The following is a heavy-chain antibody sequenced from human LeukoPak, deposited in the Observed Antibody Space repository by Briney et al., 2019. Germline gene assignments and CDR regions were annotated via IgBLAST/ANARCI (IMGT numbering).Heavy chain of an antibody. CDR1: GFTFSTYG. Sequence: GGSLRLSCTASGFTFSTYGMHRVPQAPGKGLEWVEVISYYGSNKYYADSVKGRFTISRDNSKNPLYLQMNSLRAEDTAVYYCARVGLDTMIVVGEGAFDIWGQGKMVTVSS. V-gene: IGHV3-30*03. CDR2: ISYYGSNK. J-gene: IGHJ3*02. D-gene: IGHD3-22*01. CDR3: ARVGLDTMIVVGEGAFDI.